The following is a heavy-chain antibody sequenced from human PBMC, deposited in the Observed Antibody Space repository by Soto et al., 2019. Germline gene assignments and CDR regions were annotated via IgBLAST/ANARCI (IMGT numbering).Heavy chain of an antibody. V-gene: IGHV3-9*01. CDR1: GFTFSSYA. J-gene: IGHJ4*02. D-gene: IGHD3-22*01. CDR2: INWNSGSI. CDR3: AKGYNYDRSGNPDY. Sequence: GGSLRLSCAASGFTFSSYAMSWVRQAPGKGLEWVSGINWNSGSIGYADSVKGRFTISRDNAKNSLYLQMNSLRTEDTALYYCAKGYNYDRSGNPDYWGQGTLVTVSS.